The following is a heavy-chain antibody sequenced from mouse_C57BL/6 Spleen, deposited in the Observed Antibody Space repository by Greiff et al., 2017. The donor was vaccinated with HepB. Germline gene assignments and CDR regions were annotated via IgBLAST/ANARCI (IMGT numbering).Heavy chain of an antibody. V-gene: IGHV5-16*01. CDR3: ARGSNFYAMDY. Sequence: MLVESEGGLVQPGSSMKLSCTASGFTFSDYYMAWVRQVPEKGLEWVANINYDGSSTYYLDSLKSRFIISRDNAKNMLYLQISSLKSEDTATYYCARGSNFYAMDYWGQGTSVTVSS. CDR2: INYDGSST. CDR1: GFTFSDYY. J-gene: IGHJ4*01. D-gene: IGHD2-5*01.